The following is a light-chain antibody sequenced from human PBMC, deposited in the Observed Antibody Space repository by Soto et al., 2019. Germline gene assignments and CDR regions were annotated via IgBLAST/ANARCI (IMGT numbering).Light chain of an antibody. J-gene: IGLJ2*01. CDR2: DVS. CDR1: SSDVGGYNY. V-gene: IGLV2-14*01. CDR3: SSYTRSSTLGVV. Sequence: QSALTQPASVSGSPGQSITISCTGTSSDVGGYNYVSWYQQHPGKAPKLMIYDVSNRPSGVSNRFSGSKSGNTASLTISGLQEEDEDDYYCSSYTRSSTLGVVFGGGTKLTVL.